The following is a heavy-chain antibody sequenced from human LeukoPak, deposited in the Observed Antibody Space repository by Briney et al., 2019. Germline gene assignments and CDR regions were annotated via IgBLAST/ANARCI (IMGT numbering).Heavy chain of an antibody. CDR3: ARRPYSSGWYTGCYFDF. Sequence: GESLKISCKGSGYSFTSYWIGWVRQMPGKGLEWMGIIYPGDSNTEYSPSFQGQGTISVDNSINTAYLQWNSLKASDTAMYYCARRPYSSGWYTGCYFDFWGQGTLVTVSS. CDR2: IYPGDSNT. J-gene: IGHJ4*02. V-gene: IGHV5-51*01. CDR1: GYSFTSYW. D-gene: IGHD6-19*01.